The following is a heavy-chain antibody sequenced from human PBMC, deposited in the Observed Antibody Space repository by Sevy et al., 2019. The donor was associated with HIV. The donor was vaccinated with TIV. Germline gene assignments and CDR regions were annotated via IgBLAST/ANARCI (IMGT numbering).Heavy chain of an antibody. CDR1: GFSLRTSW. Sequence: GGSLRLSCAASGFSLRTSWMSWVRQAPGKGLEWVSAINWKTDNVGYADSVKGRFTISRDNAKRSLYLQMNSLRPEDTALYHCARNTYYLDSTGFGAFDIWGQGIMVTVSS. J-gene: IGHJ3*02. CDR3: ARNTYYLDSTGFGAFDI. CDR2: INWKTDNV. D-gene: IGHD3-22*01. V-gene: IGHV3-20*01.